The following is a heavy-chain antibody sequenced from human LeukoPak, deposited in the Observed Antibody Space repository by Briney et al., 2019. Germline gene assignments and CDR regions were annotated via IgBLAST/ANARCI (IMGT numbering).Heavy chain of an antibody. J-gene: IGHJ2*01. CDR1: EFTFSAYD. CDR2: IGTTHDT. Sequence: GGSRRLSCAASEFTFSAYDMNWVGKATGKGLEWVSAIGTTHDTYYPGSMKGGFTISRENAKTSLYLQMNSLTAGDAAVYYCARDFKAGDGHWSFDLWGRGILVTVFS. CDR3: ARDFKAGDGHWSFDL. V-gene: IGHV3-13*01. D-gene: IGHD4-17*01.